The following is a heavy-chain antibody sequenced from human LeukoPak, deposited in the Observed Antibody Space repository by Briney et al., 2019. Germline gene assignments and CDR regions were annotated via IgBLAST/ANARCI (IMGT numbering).Heavy chain of an antibody. CDR3: AKDQDYDFWSGYLIDY. CDR1: GFTFSSFA. J-gene: IGHJ4*02. Sequence: PGGSLRLSCAASGFTFSSFAMSWVRLAPGKGLEWVSAVRGSGDRTYYADSVEGRFTVSRDNSKNTLYLQMNSLRAEDTAVYYCAKDQDYDFWSGYLIDYWGQGTLVTVSS. V-gene: IGHV3-23*01. D-gene: IGHD3-3*01. CDR2: VRGSGDRT.